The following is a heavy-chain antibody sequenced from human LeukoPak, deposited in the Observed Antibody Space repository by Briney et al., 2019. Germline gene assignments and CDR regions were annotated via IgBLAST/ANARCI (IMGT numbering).Heavy chain of an antibody. CDR3: ARGGSSSFLYMDV. D-gene: IGHD6-6*01. J-gene: IGHJ6*03. Sequence: PSETLSLTCTVSGYSISSGYYWGWIRQPPGKELEWIGYIYTTGSTNYNPSLKSRVTISADTSKNQFSLKLSSVTAADTAVFYCARGGSSSFLYMDVWGKGTTVTVSS. CDR1: GYSISSGYY. V-gene: IGHV4-4*09. CDR2: IYTTGST.